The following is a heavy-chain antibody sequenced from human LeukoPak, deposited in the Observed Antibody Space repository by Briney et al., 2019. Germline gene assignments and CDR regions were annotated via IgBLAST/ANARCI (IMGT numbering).Heavy chain of an antibody. CDR3: ARDLGSLRPD. Sequence: ASVTVSCKASGGTFSSYAISWVRQAPGKGLEWMGRIIPILGIANYAQKFQGRVTITADKSTSTAYMELSSLRSEDTAVYYCARDLGSLRPDWGQGTLVTVSS. D-gene: IGHD7-27*01. J-gene: IGHJ4*02. V-gene: IGHV1-69*04. CDR1: GGTFSSYA. CDR2: IIPILGIA.